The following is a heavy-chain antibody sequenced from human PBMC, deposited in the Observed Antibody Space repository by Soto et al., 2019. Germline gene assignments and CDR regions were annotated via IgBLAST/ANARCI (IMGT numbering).Heavy chain of an antibody. CDR3: AAEVWSEYYYYYMDV. CDR1: GFTFTGSA. Sequence: SVKVSCKASGFTFTGSAMQWVRQAPGQRLEWIGWIVVGSGNTNYAQKFQERVTITRDMSTSTAYMELSSLRSEDTAVYYCAAEVWSEYYYYYMDVWGKGTTVTVSS. V-gene: IGHV1-58*02. J-gene: IGHJ6*03. D-gene: IGHD3-16*01. CDR2: IVVGSGNT.